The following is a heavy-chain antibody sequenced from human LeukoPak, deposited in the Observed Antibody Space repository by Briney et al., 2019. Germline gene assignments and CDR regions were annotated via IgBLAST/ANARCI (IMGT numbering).Heavy chain of an antibody. D-gene: IGHD2-15*01. J-gene: IGHJ3*02. CDR3: ARGLDVVVVAATQGAFDI. CDR2: INHSGST. V-gene: IGHV4-34*01. CDR1: GGSFSGYY. Sequence: SETLSLTCAVYGGSFSGYYWSWIRQPPGKGLEWIGEINHSGSTNYSPSLKSRVTVSVDTSKNQFSLKLSSVTAADTAVYYCARGLDVVVVAATQGAFDIWGQGTMVTVSS.